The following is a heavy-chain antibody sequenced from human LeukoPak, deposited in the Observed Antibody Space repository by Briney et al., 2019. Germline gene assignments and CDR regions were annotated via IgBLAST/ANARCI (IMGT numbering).Heavy chain of an antibody. J-gene: IGHJ4*02. D-gene: IGHD2-15*01. CDR3: ARDRGLCSGGSCYYFDY. Sequence: GGSLRLSCAASGFTFSSYAMHWVRQAPGKGLEWVEVISYDGSNKYYADSVKGRFTISRDNSKNTLYLQMNSLRAEDTAVYYCARDRGLCSGGSCYYFDYWGQGTLVTVSS. CDR2: ISYDGSNK. CDR1: GFTFSSYA. V-gene: IGHV3-30*04.